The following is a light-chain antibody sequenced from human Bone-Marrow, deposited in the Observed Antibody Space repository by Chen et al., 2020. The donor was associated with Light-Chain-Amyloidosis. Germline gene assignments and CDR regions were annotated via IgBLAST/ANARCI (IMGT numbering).Light chain of an antibody. J-gene: IGLJ2*01. CDR1: DLPTKY. CDR2: RDT. CDR3: QSADSSGTYEVI. Sequence: SYELTQPPSVSVSPGQTARITCSGDDLPTKYAYWYQQKPGQAPVLGIHRDTERPSGISERFSGSSSGTTATLTISGVQAGDEADYHCQSADSSGTYEVIFGGGTKLTVL. V-gene: IGLV3-25*03.